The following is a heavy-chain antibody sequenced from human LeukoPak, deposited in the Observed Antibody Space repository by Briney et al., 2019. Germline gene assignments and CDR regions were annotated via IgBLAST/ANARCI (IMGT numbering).Heavy chain of an antibody. V-gene: IGHV4-34*01. Sequence: PWGSLRLSCAASGFTFSNYAMSWVRQPPGKGLEWIGEINHSGSTNYNPSLKSRVTISVDTSKNQFSLKLSSVTAADTAVYYCARGRAYCSGGSCYRTPFDPWGQGTLVTVSS. CDR1: GFTFSNYA. J-gene: IGHJ5*02. D-gene: IGHD2-15*01. CDR3: ARGRAYCSGGSCYRTPFDP. CDR2: INHSGST.